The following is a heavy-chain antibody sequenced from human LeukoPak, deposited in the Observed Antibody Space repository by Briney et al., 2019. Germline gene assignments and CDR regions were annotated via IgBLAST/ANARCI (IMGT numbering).Heavy chain of an antibody. Sequence: PSGTLSLTCTVSGGSISSGDNFWSWIRHHPGKGLEWIGYIYYSGNTYYTPSLKSRLIISVDTSKNQFFLNLTSVTAADTAVYYCARGAGYSREVNYYHYMDVWGKGTTVTVSS. D-gene: IGHD5-12*01. V-gene: IGHV4-31*03. CDR2: IYYSGNT. CDR3: ARGAGYSREVNYYHYMDV. CDR1: GGSISSGDNF. J-gene: IGHJ6*03.